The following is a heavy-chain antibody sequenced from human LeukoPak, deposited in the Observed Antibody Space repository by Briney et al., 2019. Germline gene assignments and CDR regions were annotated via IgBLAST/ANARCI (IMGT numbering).Heavy chain of an antibody. D-gene: IGHD3-3*01. CDR2: IGTAGDT. Sequence: GGSLRLSCAASGFTFSSYDMHWVRQATGKGLEWVSAIGTAGDTYYPGSVKGRFTISRENAKNSLYLQMNSLRAGDTAVYYCARASGTAWFDPWGQGTLVTVSS. CDR1: GFTFSSYD. V-gene: IGHV3-13*01. CDR3: ARASGTAWFDP. J-gene: IGHJ5*02.